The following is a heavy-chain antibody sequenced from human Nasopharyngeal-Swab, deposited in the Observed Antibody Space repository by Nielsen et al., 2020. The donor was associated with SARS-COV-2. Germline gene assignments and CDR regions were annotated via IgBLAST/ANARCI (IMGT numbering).Heavy chain of an antibody. CDR3: AKDRNIVVVIAFYYMDV. CDR1: GFTFSSYG. V-gene: IGHV3-30*02. D-gene: IGHD2-21*01. Sequence: GESLKISCAASGFTFSSYGMHWVRQAPGKGLGWVAFIRYDGSNKYYADSVKGRFTISRDNSKNTLYLQMNSLRAEDTAVYYCAKDRNIVVVIAFYYMDVWGKGTTVTVSS. J-gene: IGHJ6*03. CDR2: IRYDGSNK.